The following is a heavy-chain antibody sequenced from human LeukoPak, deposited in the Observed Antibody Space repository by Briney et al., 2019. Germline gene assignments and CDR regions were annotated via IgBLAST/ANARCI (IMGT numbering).Heavy chain of an antibody. CDR2: IYPGDSDT. Sequence: GESLKISCKGSGYIFTSFWIGWVRQMPGKGLEWMGIIYPGDSDTKYRPSFQGQVTISADKSTSTAYLQWSSLTASDTAMYFCARPERPSYSDRSSPFDLWGHDTMVPVFS. CDR1: GYIFTSFW. CDR3: ARPERPSYSDRSSPFDL. J-gene: IGHJ3*01. D-gene: IGHD3-22*01. V-gene: IGHV5-51*01.